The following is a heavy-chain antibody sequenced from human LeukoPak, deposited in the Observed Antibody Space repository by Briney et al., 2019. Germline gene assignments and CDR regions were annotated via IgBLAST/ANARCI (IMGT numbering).Heavy chain of an antibody. CDR2: IKSKGAGGTI. D-gene: IGHD3-10*01. CDR3: STDTYYGSGSYNY. CDR1: GFTFSNAW. V-gene: IGHV3-15*01. Sequence: GGSLRLSCAASGFTFSNAWMSWVRQAPGKGLEWVGLIKSKGAGGTIDFAAPVKGRFTISRDDSRNTLYLQMNSLKTEDTAVYFCSTDTYYGSGSYNYWGQGTLVTVSS. J-gene: IGHJ4*02.